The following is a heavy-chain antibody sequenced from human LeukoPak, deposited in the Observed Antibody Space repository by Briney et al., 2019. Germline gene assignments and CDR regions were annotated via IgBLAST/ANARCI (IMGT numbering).Heavy chain of an antibody. J-gene: IGHJ4*02. V-gene: IGHV4-39*01. CDR3: ARHSPPKAVAGTEFDY. CDR2: IYYSGST. D-gene: IGHD6-13*01. CDR1: GGSISSSSYY. Sequence: PSETLSLTCTVSGGSISSSSYYWGWIRQPPGKGLEWIGSIYYSGSTYYNPSLKSRVTISVDTSKNQFSLKLSSVTAADTAVYYCARHSPPKAVAGTEFDYWGQGTLVTVSS.